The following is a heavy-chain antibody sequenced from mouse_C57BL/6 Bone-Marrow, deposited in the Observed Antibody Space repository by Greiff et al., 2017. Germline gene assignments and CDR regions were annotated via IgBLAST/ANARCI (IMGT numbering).Heavy chain of an antibody. CDR1: GFTFSDYG. Sequence: EVQVVESGGGLVKPGGSLKLSCAASGFTFSDYGMHWVRQAPEKGLEWVAYISSGSSTIYYADTVKGRFTISRDNAKNTLFLQMTRLRSEDTAMYYCARLSIYYLPYFDVWGTGTTVTVSS. CDR3: ARLSIYYLPYFDV. CDR2: ISSGSSTI. J-gene: IGHJ1*03. D-gene: IGHD1-1*01. V-gene: IGHV5-17*01.